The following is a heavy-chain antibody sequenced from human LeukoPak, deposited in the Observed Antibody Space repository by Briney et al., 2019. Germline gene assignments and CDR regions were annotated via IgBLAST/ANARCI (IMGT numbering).Heavy chain of an antibody. V-gene: IGHV4-59*01. CDR1: GGSISSFY. D-gene: IGHD1-26*01. Sequence: SETLSLTCTVSGGSISSFYWSWIRQPPGKQLEWIGYIYSDGGIKYNPSLKSRVTFSVDTSRNQFSLKLTSVTAADTAVYYCARVGAPINWFDPWGQGTLVTVSS. CDR3: ARVGAPINWFDP. CDR2: IYSDGGI. J-gene: IGHJ5*02.